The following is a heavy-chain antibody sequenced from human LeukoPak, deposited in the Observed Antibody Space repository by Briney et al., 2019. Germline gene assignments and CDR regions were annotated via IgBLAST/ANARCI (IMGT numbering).Heavy chain of an antibody. Sequence: ASVKVSCKASGYTFTSYDINWVRQATGQGLEWMGWMNPNSGNTGYAQKFQGRVTMTRNTSISTAYMELSSLRSEDTAVYYCALCSSTSCYTNWFDPWGQRTLVTVSS. CDR1: GYTFTSYD. CDR2: MNPNSGNT. D-gene: IGHD2-2*02. J-gene: IGHJ5*02. CDR3: ALCSSTSCYTNWFDP. V-gene: IGHV1-8*01.